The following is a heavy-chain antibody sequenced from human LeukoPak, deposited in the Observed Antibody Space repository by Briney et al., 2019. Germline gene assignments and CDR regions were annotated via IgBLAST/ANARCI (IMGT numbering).Heavy chain of an antibody. CDR2: IYHTGST. Sequence: TASETLSLTCTISGGSVSDYYWSWIRQSPGKGLEWIGYIYHTGSTSYSPSLKSRVTISADTSQNQFSLKWSSVTAADTAVYYCASRKLGNDYWGQGTLVTVSS. V-gene: IGHV4-59*02. CDR3: ASRKLGNDY. J-gene: IGHJ4*02. CDR1: GGSVSDYY. D-gene: IGHD7-27*01.